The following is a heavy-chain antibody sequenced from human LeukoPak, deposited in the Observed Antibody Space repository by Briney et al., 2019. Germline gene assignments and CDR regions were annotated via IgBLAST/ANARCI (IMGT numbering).Heavy chain of an antibody. CDR1: GFTFSDYY. J-gene: IGHJ4*02. D-gene: IGHD3-9*01. CDR3: ARATYYDILTGYYPDY. V-gene: IGHV3-11*01. Sequence: GGSLRLSCAASGFTFSDYYMSWIRQAPGKGLEWVSYISSSGSTIYYADSVKGRFTISRDNAKNSLYLQMNSLRAEDTAVYYCARATYYDILTGYYPDYWGQGTLVTVSS. CDR2: ISSSGSTI.